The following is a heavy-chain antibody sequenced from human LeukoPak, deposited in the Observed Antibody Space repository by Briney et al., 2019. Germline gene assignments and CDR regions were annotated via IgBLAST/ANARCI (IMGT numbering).Heavy chain of an antibody. V-gene: IGHV4-30-4*08. CDR1: GGSISSGDYY. J-gene: IGHJ5*02. CDR2: IYYSGST. Sequence: PSETLSLTCTVSGGSISSGDYYWSWISQPPGKGLEWIGSIYYSGSTYYNPSLKSRVTISVDTSKNQFSLKLSSVTAADTAVYYCACLLGYCSSTSCDNQFDPWGQGTLVTVSS. D-gene: IGHD2-2*02. CDR3: ACLLGYCSSTSCDNQFDP.